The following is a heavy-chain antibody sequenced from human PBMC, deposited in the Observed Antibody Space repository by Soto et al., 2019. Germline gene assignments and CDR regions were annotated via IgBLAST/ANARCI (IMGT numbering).Heavy chain of an antibody. J-gene: IGHJ4*02. V-gene: IGHV5-51*01. D-gene: IGHD4-17*01. CDR1: GYSFTNHW. CDR2: IYPDDSNV. CDR3: ARRIYGANDY. Sequence: GDSLKICYRGSGYSFTNHWIDLVRTLPGKGLQWMGVIYPDDSNVKYSPSFQGHVTLSVDKSTSTSYLQWSALKASDTAIYFSARRIYGANDYWGQGTQVTFS.